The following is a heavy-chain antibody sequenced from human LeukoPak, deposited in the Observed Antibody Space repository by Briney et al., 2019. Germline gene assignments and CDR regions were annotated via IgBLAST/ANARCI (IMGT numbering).Heavy chain of an antibody. V-gene: IGHV3-74*01. D-gene: IGHD1-26*01. Sequence: GGSLRLSCAASGFTFTGYWMHWVRQAPGKGLVWVSRINSDGSSTSYADSVKGRFTISRDNTKNTLYLQMNSLRAEDTAVYYCVRGGSYSTNPFDIWGQGTLVTVSS. CDR3: VRGGSYSTNPFDI. CDR2: INSDGSST. CDR1: GFTFTGYW. J-gene: IGHJ3*02.